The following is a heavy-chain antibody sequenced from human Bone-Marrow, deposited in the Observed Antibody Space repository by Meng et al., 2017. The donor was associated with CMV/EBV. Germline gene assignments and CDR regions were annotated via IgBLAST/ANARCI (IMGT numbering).Heavy chain of an antibody. CDR2: IIPILGIA. Sequence: SVKVSCKASGGTFSSYAISWVRQAPGQGLEWMGGIIPILGIANYAQKFQGRVTITADKSTSTSYMELSSLRSEDTAVYYCARESTGYVGDGWFDPWGQGTLVTVSS. D-gene: IGHD5-12*01. J-gene: IGHJ5*02. V-gene: IGHV1-69*10. CDR1: GGTFSSYA. CDR3: ARESTGYVGDGWFDP.